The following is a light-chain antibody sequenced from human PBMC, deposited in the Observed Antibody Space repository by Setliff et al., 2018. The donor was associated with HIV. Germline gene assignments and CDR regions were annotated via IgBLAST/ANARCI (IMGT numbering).Light chain of an antibody. CDR3: CSYTSSNTDV. J-gene: IGLJ1*01. V-gene: IGLV2-14*01. CDR2: EVS. CDR1: SSDVGAYNY. Sequence: QSALAQPASVSGSPGQSITISCTGTSSDVGAYNYVSWYQQYPGTAPKLMIYEVSNRPSGVSNRFSGSKSGNTASLTISGLQAEDEADYYCCSYTSSNTDVFGTGTKGTVL.